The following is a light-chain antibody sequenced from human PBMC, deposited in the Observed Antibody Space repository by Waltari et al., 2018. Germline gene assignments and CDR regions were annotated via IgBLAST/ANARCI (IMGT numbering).Light chain of an antibody. CDR3: CSYAGSSSPRL. J-gene: IGLJ3*02. CDR1: SSDVGNFNL. CDR2: EAT. Sequence: QSALTQPASVSGSPGQSITISCTGSSSDVGNFNLVSWYQLPPGKAPKLLIFEATKRPSGISYHFSGSKSGNTASLTISGLLAEDEADYFCCSYAGSSSPRLFGGGTKLSVL. V-gene: IGLV2-23*01.